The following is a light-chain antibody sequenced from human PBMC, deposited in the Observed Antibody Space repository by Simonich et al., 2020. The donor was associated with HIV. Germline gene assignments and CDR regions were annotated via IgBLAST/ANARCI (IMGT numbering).Light chain of an antibody. Sequence: DIQLTQSPSTLSASVGDRVTITCRPSQSISSWLAWYQQKPGKDPKLLIYKTSSLESGVPSRFSGSGSGTEFTLTISSLQPDDSATYYCQQYNSYSPVYTFGQGTKLEIK. J-gene: IGKJ2*01. CDR2: KTS. CDR1: QSISSW. CDR3: QQYNSYSPVYT. V-gene: IGKV1-5*03.